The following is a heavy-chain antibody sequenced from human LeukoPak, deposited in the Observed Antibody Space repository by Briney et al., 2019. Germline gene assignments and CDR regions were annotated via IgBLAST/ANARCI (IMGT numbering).Heavy chain of an antibody. J-gene: IGHJ4*02. V-gene: IGHV3-30*18. CDR2: ISYDGSNK. D-gene: IGHD3-22*01. Sequence: GGSLRLSCAASGFTFSSYGMHWVRQAPGKGLEWVAVISYDGSNKYYADSVKGRFTISRDNSKNTLYLQMNSLRAEDTAVYYCAKDIHPYYDSSGWCYFDYWGQGTLVTVSS. CDR3: AKDIHPYYDSSGWCYFDY. CDR1: GFTFSSYG.